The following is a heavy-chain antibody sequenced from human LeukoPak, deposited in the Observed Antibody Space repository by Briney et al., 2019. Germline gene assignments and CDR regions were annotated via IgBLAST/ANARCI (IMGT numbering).Heavy chain of an antibody. Sequence: ASVKVSCKTSGYTFTGYYIHWVRQAPGQGLEWMGWINPNSVDTRYAQKFQDRVTMTRGTSITTAYMELSGLRSDDTALYYCARGSEVGGTEKNALDIWSQGTMVTVSS. V-gene: IGHV1-2*02. CDR1: GYTFTGYY. J-gene: IGHJ3*02. CDR3: ARGSEVGGTEKNALDI. D-gene: IGHD1-26*01. CDR2: INPNSVDT.